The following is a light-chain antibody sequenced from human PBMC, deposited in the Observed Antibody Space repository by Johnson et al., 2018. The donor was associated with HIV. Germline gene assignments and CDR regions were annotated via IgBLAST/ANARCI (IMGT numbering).Light chain of an antibody. J-gene: IGLJ1*01. CDR3: GTWDSSLGAHYV. CDR1: SSDMGNYA. Sequence: QSVLTQPPSVSAAPGQKVTISCSGSSSDMGNYAVSWYQQLPGTAPKLLIYDNNKRPSGIPDRFSASKSGTSATLDITGLQTGDGADYYCGTWDSSLGAHYVFGSGTEVTVL. CDR2: DNN. V-gene: IGLV1-51*01.